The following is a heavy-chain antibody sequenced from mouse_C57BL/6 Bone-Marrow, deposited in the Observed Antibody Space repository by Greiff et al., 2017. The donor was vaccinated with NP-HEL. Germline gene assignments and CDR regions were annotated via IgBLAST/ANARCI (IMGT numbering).Heavy chain of an antibody. J-gene: IGHJ2*01. CDR2: IYPGSGST. Sequence: VQLQQPRAELVKPGASVKMSCKASGYTFTSYWITWVKQRPGQGLEWIGDIYPGSGSTNCNEKFKSKATLTVDTSSSTAYMQLSSLTSEDSAVYYCARGTTVVASDYWGQGTTLTVSS. CDR3: ARGTTVVASDY. D-gene: IGHD1-1*01. V-gene: IGHV1-55*01. CDR1: GYTFTSYW.